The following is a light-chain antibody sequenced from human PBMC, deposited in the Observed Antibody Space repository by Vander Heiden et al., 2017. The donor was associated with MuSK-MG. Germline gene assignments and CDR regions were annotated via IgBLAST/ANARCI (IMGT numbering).Light chain of an antibody. CDR3: QSYDSSRSGSV. CDR2: GNS. V-gene: IGLV1-40*01. J-gene: IGLJ2*01. Sequence: QSVLTQPPSVSGAPGQRVTISCPGSSSNIGAGYDVHWYQQLPGTAPKLLIYGNSNRPSGVPDRFSGSKSGTSASLATTGLQAEEEADYYCQSYDSSRSGSVFGGGTKLTVL. CDR1: SSNIGAGYD.